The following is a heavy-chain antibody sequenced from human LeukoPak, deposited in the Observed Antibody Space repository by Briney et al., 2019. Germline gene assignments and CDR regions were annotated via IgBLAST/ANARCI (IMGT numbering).Heavy chain of an antibody. CDR3: ARERTGDSSGYYYDGLDY. D-gene: IGHD3-22*01. CDR2: ISYDGSNK. CDR1: GFTFSSYA. V-gene: IGHV3-30-3*01. J-gene: IGHJ4*02. Sequence: GGSLRLSCAASGFTFSSYAMHWVRQAPGKGLEWVAVISYDGSNKYYADSVKGRFTISRDNSKNTLYLQMNSLGAEDTAVYYCARERTGDSSGYYYDGLDYWGQGTLVTVSS.